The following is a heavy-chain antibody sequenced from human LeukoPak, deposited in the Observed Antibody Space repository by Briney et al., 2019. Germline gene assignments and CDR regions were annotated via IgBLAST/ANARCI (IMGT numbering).Heavy chain of an antibody. J-gene: IGHJ4*02. CDR1: GGSISSYY. D-gene: IGHD6-13*01. V-gene: IGHV4-59*01. CDR3: ARDGGPSSWYEEGFDY. CDR2: IYYSGST. Sequence: SETLSLTCTVSGGSISSYYWSWIRKPPGKGLEWIGYIYYSGSTNYNPSLKSRVTISVDTSKNQFSLKLSSVTAADTAVYYCARDGGPSSWYEEGFDYWGQGTLVTVSS.